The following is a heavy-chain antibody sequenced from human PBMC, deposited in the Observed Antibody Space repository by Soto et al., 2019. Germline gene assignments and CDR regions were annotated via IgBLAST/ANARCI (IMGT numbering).Heavy chain of an antibody. J-gene: IGHJ4*02. CDR2: IYYSGST. V-gene: IGHV4-61*01. CDR3: ATGVYGSGSYYTYYFDY. CDR1: GGSVSSGSYY. Sequence: SETLSLTCTVSGGSVSSGSYYWSWIRQPPGKGLEWIGYIYYSGSTNYNPSLKSRVTISVDTSKNQFSLKLSSVTAADTAVYYCATGVYGSGSYYTYYFDYWGQGTLVTVSS. D-gene: IGHD3-10*01.